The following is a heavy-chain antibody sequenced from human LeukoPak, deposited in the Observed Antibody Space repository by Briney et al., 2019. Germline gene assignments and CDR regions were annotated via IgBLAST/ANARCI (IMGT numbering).Heavy chain of an antibody. CDR2: IIPIFGTA. J-gene: IGHJ4*02. D-gene: IGHD2-2*01. Sequence: VASVKVSCKAYVCTFSSYAISWVRQAPGQGREWMGGIIPIFGTANYAQKFQGRVTITADESTSTAYMQLSSLRSEDTAVYYCAISVVTHNQLRLDYWGQGTLVTV. V-gene: IGHV1-69*13. CDR3: AISVVTHNQLRLDY. CDR1: VCTFSSYA.